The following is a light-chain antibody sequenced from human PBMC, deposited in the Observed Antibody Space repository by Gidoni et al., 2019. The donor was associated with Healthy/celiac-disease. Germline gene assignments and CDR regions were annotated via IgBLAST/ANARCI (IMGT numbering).Light chain of an antibody. V-gene: IGKV1D-8*01. Sequence: VIWLTQSPSLLSASTGDRVTISCRMSQGISSYLPWYQQTPGKAPEFLIYSESHLQSGVPSRFSGSGSGTDFTLTSSGLQSEDFATYYGQQYYSVPWTFGQGTKVEIK. J-gene: IGKJ1*01. CDR2: SES. CDR3: QQYYSVPWT. CDR1: QGISSY.